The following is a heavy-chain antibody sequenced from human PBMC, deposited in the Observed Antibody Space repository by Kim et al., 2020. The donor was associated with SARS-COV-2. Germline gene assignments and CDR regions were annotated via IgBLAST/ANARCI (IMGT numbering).Heavy chain of an antibody. Sequence: SETLSLTCPVSDGSISSSSYYWGWIRQPPGKGLEWIGSIYYSGTTYYNPSLKSRVTISVDTSKNKFSLKLSSVTAAHTAVYYCARRVIEPGTPSNWIDS. D-gene: IGHD1-1*01. CDR2: IYYSGTT. CDR1: DGSISSSSYY. CDR3: ARRVIEPGTPSNWIDS. J-gene: IGHJ5*01. V-gene: IGHV4-39*01.